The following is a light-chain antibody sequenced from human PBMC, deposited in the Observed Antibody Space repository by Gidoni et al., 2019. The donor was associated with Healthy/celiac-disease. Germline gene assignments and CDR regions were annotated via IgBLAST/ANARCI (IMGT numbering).Light chain of an antibody. CDR2: AAS. CDR3: QQLNSYPRT. J-gene: IGKJ1*01. V-gene: IGKV1-9*01. Sequence: IQLTQSPSSLSASVGDRVTITCRASQGISSYLAWYPQKPGKAPKLLIYAASTLQRGVPSRFSGRGSGTDFTLTISSLQPEDFATYYCQQLNSYPRTFGQGTKVEIK. CDR1: QGISSY.